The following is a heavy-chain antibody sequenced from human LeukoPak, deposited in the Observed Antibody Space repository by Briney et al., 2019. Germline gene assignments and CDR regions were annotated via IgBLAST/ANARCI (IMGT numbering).Heavy chain of an antibody. J-gene: IGHJ6*01. Sequence: PGGSLRLSCAASGFTVSSNYMNWVRQAPGKGLEWDSVIDSGGSTYYADSVKGRFTISRDNSKNTLFLQMNSLRAEDTAVYYCASDAVTTRPHYFYYYAMDVWGQGTTVTVSS. CDR1: GFTVSSNY. CDR2: IDSGGST. V-gene: IGHV3-66*01. D-gene: IGHD4-17*01. CDR3: ASDAVTTRPHYFYYYAMDV.